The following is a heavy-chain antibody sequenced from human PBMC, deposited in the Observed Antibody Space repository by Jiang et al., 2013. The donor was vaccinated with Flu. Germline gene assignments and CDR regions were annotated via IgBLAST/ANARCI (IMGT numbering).Heavy chain of an antibody. V-gene: IGHV3-48*03. Sequence: QLLESGGGLVQPGGSLRLSCAASGFTFMSHQMNWVRQAPGKGLEWISYINSDSSDKFYADSVKGRFAISRDNAKNSLYLQMNSLRAEDTAVYYCARTPPWRWELLDLWGQGTMVTVSS. CDR1: GFTFMSHQ. J-gene: IGHJ3*01. D-gene: IGHD1-26*01. CDR3: ARTPPWRWELLDL. CDR2: INSDSSDK.